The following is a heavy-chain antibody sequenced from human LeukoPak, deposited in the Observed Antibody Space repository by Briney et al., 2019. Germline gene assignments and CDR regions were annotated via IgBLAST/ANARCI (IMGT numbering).Heavy chain of an antibody. D-gene: IGHD2-2*01. CDR1: GFTFRTYD. J-gene: IGHJ1*01. Sequence: GGSLRLSCAASGFTFRTYDMTWVRQAPGQGLQWVSLIWTSDTAFYADSVKGRVTIYRDNSANTLYLQMNSLGVEDTAVYYCATAHQFSFQAWGQGTVVTVFS. CDR3: ATAHQFSFQA. V-gene: IGHV3-23*01. CDR2: LIWTSDTA.